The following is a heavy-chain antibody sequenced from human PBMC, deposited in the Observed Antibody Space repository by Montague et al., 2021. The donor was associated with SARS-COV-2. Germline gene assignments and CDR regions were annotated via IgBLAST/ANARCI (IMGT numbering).Heavy chain of an antibody. V-gene: IGHV3-53*04. Sequence: SMRISCAASGFTVSRNYMSWARQAQGKGLEWVSVIETDGTTYYADSVKGRFTISKYSSLNTVYLQMNRLRPDDTAVYYCATHDYGGDWGQGILVTVSS. CDR3: ATHDYGGD. CDR1: GFTVSRNY. J-gene: IGHJ4*02. CDR2: IETDGTT. D-gene: IGHD4/OR15-4a*01.